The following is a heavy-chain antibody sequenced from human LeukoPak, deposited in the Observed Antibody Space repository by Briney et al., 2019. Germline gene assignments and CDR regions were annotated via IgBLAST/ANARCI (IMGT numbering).Heavy chain of an antibody. V-gene: IGHV4-34*01. CDR3: ARWPLYGDYRGTLDY. CDR2: INHSGST. CDR1: GGSFSGYY. Sequence: SETLSLTCAVYGGSFSGYYWSWIRQPPGKGLEWIGEINHSGSTNYNPSLESRVTISVDTSKNQFSLKLSSVTAADTAVYYCARWPLYGDYRGTLDYWGQGTLVTVSS. J-gene: IGHJ4*02. D-gene: IGHD4-17*01.